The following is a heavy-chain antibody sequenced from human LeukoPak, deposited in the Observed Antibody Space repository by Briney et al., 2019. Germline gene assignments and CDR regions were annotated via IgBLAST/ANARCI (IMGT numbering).Heavy chain of an antibody. CDR3: ARADYDAFGI. D-gene: IGHD4-11*01. CDR2: ISSSGTTI. V-gene: IGHV3-11*01. J-gene: IGHJ3*02. CDR1: GFTFSDYY. Sequence: GGSLRLSCAASGFTFSDYYISCIRQAPGKGLEWVSYISSSGTTIYYADSVKGRFTTSRDNAKNSLYLQMNSLRAEDTAVYYCARADYDAFGIWGQGTMVTVSS.